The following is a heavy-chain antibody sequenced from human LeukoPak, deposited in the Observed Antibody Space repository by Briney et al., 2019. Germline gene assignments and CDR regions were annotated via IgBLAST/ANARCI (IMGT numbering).Heavy chain of an antibody. Sequence: GGSLRLSCAASGFTFSSYALSWVRQAPGKGLEWVSTISGSGGSTYYADSVKGRFTISRDNSKNTLYLQMNSLRAEDTAVYYCARAQGYSSSWYNGYYFDYWGQGTLVTVSS. CDR3: ARAQGYSSSWYNGYYFDY. CDR1: GFTFSSYA. CDR2: ISGSGGST. D-gene: IGHD6-13*01. V-gene: IGHV3-23*01. J-gene: IGHJ4*02.